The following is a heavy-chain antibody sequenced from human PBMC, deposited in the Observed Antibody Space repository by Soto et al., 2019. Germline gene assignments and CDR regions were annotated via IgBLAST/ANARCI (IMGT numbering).Heavy chain of an antibody. V-gene: IGHV3-11*01. CDR2: ISGRDGNI. CDR3: AGDQGPNYMAV. J-gene: IGHJ6*03. Sequence: QVQLVESGGGLVKPGGSLRLSCAASGFTFSDAFMSWSRQTQGQGLEWLSYISGRDGNIYYADSVRGRFTIARDNAKNSVYLQMNSLRAEDTAVYYCAGDQGPNYMAVWGKGTTVTVS. CDR1: GFTFSDAF.